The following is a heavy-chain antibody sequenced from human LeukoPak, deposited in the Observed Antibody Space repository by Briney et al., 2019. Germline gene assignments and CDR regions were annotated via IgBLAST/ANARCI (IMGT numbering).Heavy chain of an antibody. J-gene: IGHJ4*02. CDR3: AREGNSSGWTPNY. CDR1: GYTFTGYY. Sequence: ASVKVSCKASGYTFTGYYMHWVRQAPGQGLEWMGWINPNSGGTNYAQKFQGRVTMTRDTSISTAYMELSRLRSDDTAVYYCAREGNSSGWTPNYWGQGTLVTVSS. V-gene: IGHV1-2*02. CDR2: INPNSGGT. D-gene: IGHD6-19*01.